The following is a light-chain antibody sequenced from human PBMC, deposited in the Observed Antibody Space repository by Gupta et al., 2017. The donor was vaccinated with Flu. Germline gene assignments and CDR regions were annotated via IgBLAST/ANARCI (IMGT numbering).Light chain of an antibody. CDR2: KAS. Sequence: DIQMTQSPSTLSASVGDRVTITCRTSQSVSTWLAWYKQRAGQAPKLLIYKASSLESGVSSRFSGSGSGTEFTLTISILQPDDFATYDCQQYNSDSTFGPGTKVEMK. CDR1: QSVSTW. CDR3: QQYNSDST. J-gene: IGKJ3*01. V-gene: IGKV1-5*03.